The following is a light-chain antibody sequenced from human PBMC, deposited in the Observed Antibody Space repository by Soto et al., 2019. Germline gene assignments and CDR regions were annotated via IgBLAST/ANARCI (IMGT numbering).Light chain of an antibody. CDR2: GNS. CDR3: QSYDSGLGVYV. Sequence: QSVLTQPPSVSGAPGQRVTISCTGSSSNIGAGYDVHWYQQLPGTAPKLLIYGNSNRPSGVPDRFSGSTSGTSASLAITGLQAEDEADYSCQSYDSGLGVYVFGTGKKVTFL. V-gene: IGLV1-40*01. CDR1: SSNIGAGYD. J-gene: IGLJ1*01.